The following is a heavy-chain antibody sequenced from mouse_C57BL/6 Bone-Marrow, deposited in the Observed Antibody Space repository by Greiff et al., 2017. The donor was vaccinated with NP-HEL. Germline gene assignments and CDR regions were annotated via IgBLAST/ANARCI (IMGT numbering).Heavy chain of an antibody. CDR1: GYTFTSYW. J-gene: IGHJ1*03. CDR3: ARLRDSNRYFDV. CDR2: IYPGSGST. Sequence: QVQLKQPGAELVKPGASVKMSCKASGYTFTSYWITWVKQRPGQGLEWIGDIYPGSGSTNYNEKFKSKATLTVDTSSSTAYMQLSSLTSEDSAVYYCARLRDSNRYFDVWGTGTTVTVSS. V-gene: IGHV1-55*01. D-gene: IGHD2-5*01.